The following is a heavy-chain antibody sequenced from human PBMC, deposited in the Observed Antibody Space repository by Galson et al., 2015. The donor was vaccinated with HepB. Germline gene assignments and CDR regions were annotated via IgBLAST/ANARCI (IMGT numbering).Heavy chain of an antibody. CDR1: GFTFSNYA. J-gene: IGHJ6*02. D-gene: IGHD3-10*01. CDR3: AKENYFGSGTYPRPTQYYYYGLDV. V-gene: IGHV3-23*01. CDR2: ISGSGGST. Sequence: LRLSCAASGFTFSNYALTWVRQAPGQGLDWISSISGSGGSTFYADSVQGRFIISRDYSKNTLCLQMNSLRADETAIYFCAKENYFGSGTYPRPTQYYYYGLDVWGQGTTVTVSS.